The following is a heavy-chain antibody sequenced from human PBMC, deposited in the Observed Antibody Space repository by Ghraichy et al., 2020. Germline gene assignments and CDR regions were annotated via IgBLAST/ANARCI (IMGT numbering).Heavy chain of an antibody. V-gene: IGHV4-61*02. D-gene: IGHD6-19*01. Sequence: SETLSLTCTVSGGSISSGSYYWSWIRQPAGKGLEWIGRIYTSGSTNYNPSLKSRVTISVDTSKNQFSLKLSSVTAADTAVYYCAREKWQWLVAYYYYYGMDVWGQGTTVTVSS. CDR2: IYTSGST. CDR1: GGSISSGSYY. J-gene: IGHJ6*02. CDR3: AREKWQWLVAYYYYYGMDV.